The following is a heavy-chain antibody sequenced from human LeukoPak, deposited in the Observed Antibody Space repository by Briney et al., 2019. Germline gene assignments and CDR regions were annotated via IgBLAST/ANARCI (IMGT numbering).Heavy chain of an antibody. Sequence: SVKVSCKASGGTFSSYTISWVRQAPGQGLEWMGRIIPILGIANYAQKIQGRVTITADKSTSTAYMELSSLRSEDTAVYYCARDSRLAYCGGDCSDAFDIWGQGTMVTVSS. CDR1: GGTFSSYT. V-gene: IGHV1-69*04. J-gene: IGHJ3*02. D-gene: IGHD2-21*01. CDR3: ARDSRLAYCGGDCSDAFDI. CDR2: IIPILGIA.